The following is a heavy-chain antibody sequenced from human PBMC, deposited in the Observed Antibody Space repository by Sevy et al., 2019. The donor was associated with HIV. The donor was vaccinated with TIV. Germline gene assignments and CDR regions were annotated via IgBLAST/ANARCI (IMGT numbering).Heavy chain of an antibody. Sequence: GGSLRLSCAASGFTFSNAWMNWVRQAPGKGLEWVGRIKSKTDGGTTDYAAPVKGRFTISRDDSKNTPYLQMNSLKTEDTAGYYCTTEGIAAAGTGSIASTYYYYGMDVWGQGTTVTVSS. D-gene: IGHD6-13*01. CDR1: GFTFSNAW. J-gene: IGHJ6*02. CDR3: TTEGIAAAGTGSIASTYYYYGMDV. CDR2: IKSKTDGGTT. V-gene: IGHV3-15*07.